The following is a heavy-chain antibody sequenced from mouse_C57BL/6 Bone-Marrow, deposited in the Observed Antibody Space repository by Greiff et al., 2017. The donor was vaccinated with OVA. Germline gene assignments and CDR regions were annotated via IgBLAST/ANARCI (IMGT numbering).Heavy chain of an antibody. D-gene: IGHD1-1*01. J-gene: IGHJ2*01. CDR1: GYTFTSYW. Sequence: VQLQQSGAELVKPGASVKLSCKASGYTFTSYWMQWVKQRPGQGLEWIGEIDPSDSYTNYNQKFKGKATLTVDTSSSTAYMQLSILTSEDSAVYYCARGGLYSSSPHFDDWGQGTTLTVSS. CDR3: ARGGLYSSSPHFDD. V-gene: IGHV1-50*01. CDR2: IDPSDSYT.